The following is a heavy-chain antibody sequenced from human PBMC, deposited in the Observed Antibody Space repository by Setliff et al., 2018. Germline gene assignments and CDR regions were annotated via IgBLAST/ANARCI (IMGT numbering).Heavy chain of an antibody. CDR1: GYTFTGYS. D-gene: IGHD3-10*01. CDR3: ARVGSLAPLYYGNY. J-gene: IGHJ4*02. V-gene: IGHV1-2*06. Sequence: ASVKVSCKASGYTFTGYSMHWVRQAPGQGLEWMGRINPNSGGTNYAQKFQGRVTMTRDTSISTAYMELSRLRSDDTAVHYCARVGSLAPLYYGNYWGQGTLVTVSS. CDR2: INPNSGGT.